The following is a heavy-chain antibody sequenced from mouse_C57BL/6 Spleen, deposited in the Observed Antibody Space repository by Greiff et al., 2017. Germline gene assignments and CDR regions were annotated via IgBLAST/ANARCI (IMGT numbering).Heavy chain of an antibody. J-gene: IGHJ2*01. D-gene: IGHD1-1*01. CDR1: GYSITSGYY. CDR3: ARGDYLDYGSDY. V-gene: IGHV3-6*01. Sequence: ESGPGLVKPSQSLSLTCSVTGYSITSGYYWNWIRQFPGNKLEWMGYISYDGSNNYNPSLKNRISITRDTSKNQFFLKLNSVTTEDTATYYWARGDYLDYGSDYWGQGTTLTVSS. CDR2: ISYDGSN.